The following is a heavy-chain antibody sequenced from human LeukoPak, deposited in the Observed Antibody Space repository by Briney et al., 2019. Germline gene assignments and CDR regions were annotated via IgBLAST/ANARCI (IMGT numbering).Heavy chain of an antibody. CDR2: INPDGTEK. CDR1: GFSFSNHW. CDR3: VRDDRGIAVGSRDH. Sequence: GGSLRLSCAASGFSFSNHWMIWVRQAPGKGLEWVATINPDGTEKRYVDSVKGRFTISRDNGKNSLYLQMSSLRDEDTAVYYCVRDDRGIAVGSRDHGAQGSLVTVSS. V-gene: IGHV3-7*03. J-gene: IGHJ4*02. D-gene: IGHD6-19*01.